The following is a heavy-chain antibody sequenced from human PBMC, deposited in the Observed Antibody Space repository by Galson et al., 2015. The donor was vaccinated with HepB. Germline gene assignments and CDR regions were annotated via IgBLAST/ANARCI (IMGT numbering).Heavy chain of an antibody. CDR1: GYTFTSYG. Sequence: SVKVSCKASGYTFTSYGISWVRQAPGQGLEWMGWISAYNGNTNYAQKLQGRVTMTTDTSTSTAYMELRSLRSDDTAVYYCARVTHYDFWSGYYPFDYWGQGTLVTVSS. J-gene: IGHJ4*02. CDR2: ISAYNGNT. D-gene: IGHD3-3*01. CDR3: ARVTHYDFWSGYYPFDY. V-gene: IGHV1-18*01.